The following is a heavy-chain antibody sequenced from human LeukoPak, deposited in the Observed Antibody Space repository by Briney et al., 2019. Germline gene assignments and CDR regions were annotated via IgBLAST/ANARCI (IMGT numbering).Heavy chain of an antibody. CDR3: TTYYYDSSALRGNWFDP. CDR1: RFTFSNAW. Sequence: GGSLRLSCAASRFTFSNAWMSWVRQAPGKGLEWVGRIKSKTDGGTTDYAAPVKGRFTISRDDSKNTLYLQMNSLKTEDTAVYYCTTYYYDSSALRGNWFDPWGQGTLVTVSS. J-gene: IGHJ5*02. V-gene: IGHV3-15*01. D-gene: IGHD3-22*01. CDR2: IKSKTDGGTT.